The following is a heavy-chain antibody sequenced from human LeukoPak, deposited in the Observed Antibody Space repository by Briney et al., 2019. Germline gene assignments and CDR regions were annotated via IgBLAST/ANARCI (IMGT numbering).Heavy chain of an antibody. V-gene: IGHV4-34*01. Sequence: SETLSLTCAVYGGSFSGYYWSWIRQPPGKGPEWIGEINHSGSTNYNPSLKSRVTISVDTSKNQFSLKLSSVTAADTAVYYCATSEGANYVYGMDVWGQGTTVTVSS. CDR1: GGSFSGYY. CDR2: INHSGST. CDR3: ATSEGANYVYGMDV. J-gene: IGHJ6*02.